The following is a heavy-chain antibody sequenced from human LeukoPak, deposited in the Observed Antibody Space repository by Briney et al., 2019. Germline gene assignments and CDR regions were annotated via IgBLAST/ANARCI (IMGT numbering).Heavy chain of an antibody. J-gene: IGHJ4*02. V-gene: IGHV4-39*01. CDR3: ARLRPTGTFDY. CDR1: GGSISSYY. CDR2: IYYSGST. D-gene: IGHD1-7*01. Sequence: SETLSLTCTVSGGSISSYYWGWIRQPPGKGLEWIGSIYYSGSTYYNPSLKSRVTISVDTSKNQFSLKLSSVTAADTAVYYCARLRPTGTFDYWGQGTLVTVSS.